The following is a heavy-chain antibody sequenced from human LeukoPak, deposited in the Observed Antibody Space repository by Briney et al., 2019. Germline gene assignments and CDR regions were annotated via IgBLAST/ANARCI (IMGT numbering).Heavy chain of an antibody. Sequence: ASVKVSCKASGYTFTSYAMHWVRQAPGQGLEWMGWINAGNGNTKYSQKFQGRVTITRDTSASTAYMELSSLRSEDTAVYYCARAFLGYYGGNSPFDYWGQGTLVTVSS. D-gene: IGHD4-23*01. CDR1: GYTFTSYA. CDR3: ARAFLGYYGGNSPFDY. CDR2: INAGNGNT. J-gene: IGHJ4*02. V-gene: IGHV1-3*01.